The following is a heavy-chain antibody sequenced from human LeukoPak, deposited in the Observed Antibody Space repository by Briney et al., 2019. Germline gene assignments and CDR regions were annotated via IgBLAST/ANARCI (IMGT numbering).Heavy chain of an antibody. CDR2: ISNDGSKK. Sequence: PGRSLRLSCVASGLMLRAYAMDWVRQAPGKGLEWVVRISNDGSKKTYADSVRGRFNISRDNGKNTVFLQLNSLRPEDTAVYFCAKNIRRAKGALDFWGQGTIVTVSS. D-gene: IGHD1/OR15-1a*01. J-gene: IGHJ3*01. V-gene: IGHV3-30*18. CDR1: GLMLRAYA. CDR3: AKNIRRAKGALDF.